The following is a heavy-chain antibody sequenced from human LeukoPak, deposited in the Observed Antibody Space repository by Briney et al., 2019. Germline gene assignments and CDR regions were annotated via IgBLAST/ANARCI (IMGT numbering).Heavy chain of an antibody. CDR3: ATGVATAFTY. J-gene: IGHJ4*02. Sequence: ASVKVSCKASGYTFTGYYIHWVLQAPGQGLEWMAWINPDSGDSYSAPKFQGRVTMTRDTSISTASMEVSWLSSDDTAVYYCATGVATAFTYWGQGTLVTVSS. CDR2: INPDSGDS. V-gene: IGHV1-2*02. CDR1: GYTFTGYY. D-gene: IGHD5-12*01.